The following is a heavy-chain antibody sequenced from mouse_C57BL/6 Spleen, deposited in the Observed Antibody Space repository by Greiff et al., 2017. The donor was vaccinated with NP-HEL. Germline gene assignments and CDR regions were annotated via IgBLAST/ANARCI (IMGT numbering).Heavy chain of an antibody. D-gene: IGHD2-3*01. V-gene: IGHV1-66*01. Sequence: VQLQQSGPELVKPGASVKISCKASGYSFTSYYIHWVKQRPGQGLEWIGWIYPGSGNTKYNEKFKGKATLTADTSSSTAYMQLSSLTSEDSAVYYCARGGYDGYHDYWGQGTTLTVSS. CDR1: GYSFTSYY. CDR3: ARGGYDGYHDY. J-gene: IGHJ2*01. CDR2: IYPGSGNT.